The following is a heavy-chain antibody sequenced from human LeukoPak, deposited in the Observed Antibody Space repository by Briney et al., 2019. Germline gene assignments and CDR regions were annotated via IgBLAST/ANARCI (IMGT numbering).Heavy chain of an antibody. CDR2: IYPGDSDT. CDR1: EYSFNNYW. V-gene: IGHV5-51*01. Sequence: GESLKISCKGSEYSFNNYWIGWVRQMPGKGLEWMGIIYPGDSDTRYSPSFQGQVTISADKSISTAYLQWSSLKASDTAMYYCARFRYGDYDNWFDPWGQGTLVTVSS. CDR3: ARFRYGDYDNWFDP. J-gene: IGHJ5*02. D-gene: IGHD4-17*01.